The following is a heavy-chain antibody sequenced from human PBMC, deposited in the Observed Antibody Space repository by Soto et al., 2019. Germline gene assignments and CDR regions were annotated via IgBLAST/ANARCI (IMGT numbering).Heavy chain of an antibody. CDR2: LHSGGDT. CDR3: ARDGPYYYASRMDV. J-gene: IGHJ6*02. D-gene: IGHD3-10*01. CDR1: GIPVSSNY. V-gene: IGHV3-53*04. Sequence: EVQLVESGGGLVQPGGSLRLSCVASGIPVSSNYMTWVRQAPAKGLEWVSVLHSGGDTYYANSVKGRFTISRHDSTNTVFLQVNSLTAEDTAVYYCARDGPYYYASRMDVWRQGTTVTVSS.